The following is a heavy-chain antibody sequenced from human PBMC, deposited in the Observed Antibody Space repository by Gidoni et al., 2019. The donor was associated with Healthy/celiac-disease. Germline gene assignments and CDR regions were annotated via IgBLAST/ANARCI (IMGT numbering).Heavy chain of an antibody. CDR2: ISYDGSNK. J-gene: IGHJ5*02. Sequence: QVQLVESGGGVVQPGRSLRLSCAAPGFRFSSYGMHWVRQAPGKGLEWVAVISYDGSNKYYADSVKGRFTISRDNSKNTLYLQMNSVRAEDTAVYYCAKGITYYDILAQFDPWGQGTLVTVSS. D-gene: IGHD3-9*01. V-gene: IGHV3-30*18. CDR3: AKGITYYDILAQFDP. CDR1: GFRFSSYG.